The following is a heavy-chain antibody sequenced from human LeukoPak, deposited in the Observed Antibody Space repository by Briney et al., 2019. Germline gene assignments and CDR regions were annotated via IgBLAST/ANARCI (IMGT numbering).Heavy chain of an antibody. V-gene: IGHV1-18*01. J-gene: IGHJ4*02. CDR2: ISAYNGNT. D-gene: IGHD3-9*01. CDR3: AVLRYFDWLLDY. Sequence: GSSVKVSCKASGGTFSSYAISWVRQAPGQGLEWMGWISAYNGNTNYAQKLQGRVTMTTDTSTSTAYMELRSLRSDDTAVYYCAVLRYFDWLLDYWGQGTLVTVSS. CDR1: GGTFSSYA.